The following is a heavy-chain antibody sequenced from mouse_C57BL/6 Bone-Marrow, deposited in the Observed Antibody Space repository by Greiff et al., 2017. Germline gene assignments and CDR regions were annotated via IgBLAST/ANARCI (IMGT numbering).Heavy chain of an antibody. CDR3: ARPGRVFWFAY. CDR2: MSSGGSYT. J-gene: IGHJ3*01. D-gene: IGHD4-1*01. Sequence: DVKLVESGGDLVKPGGSLKLSCAASGFTFSSYGMSWVRQTPDKRLEWVATMSSGGSYTYYPDSVKGRFTISRDNAKNTLYLQMSSLKSEDTAMYYCARPGRVFWFAYWGQGTLVTVSA. CDR1: GFTFSSYG. V-gene: IGHV5-6*02.